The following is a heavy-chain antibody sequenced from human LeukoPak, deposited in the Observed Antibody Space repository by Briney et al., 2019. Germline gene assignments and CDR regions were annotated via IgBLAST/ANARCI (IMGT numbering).Heavy chain of an antibody. J-gene: IGHJ4*02. CDR1: GFTFSSDS. CDR2: ISTTDNYI. V-gene: IGHV3-21*01. Sequence: GGSLRLSCAASGFTFSSDSMNWVRQAPGKGLEWVSSISTTDNYIYYADSVKGRFTISRDNAKNSLYLQMNSLRAEDTAVYYCGRYCSAASCRDIDYWGQGTLVTVSS. D-gene: IGHD2-15*01. CDR3: GRYCSAASCRDIDY.